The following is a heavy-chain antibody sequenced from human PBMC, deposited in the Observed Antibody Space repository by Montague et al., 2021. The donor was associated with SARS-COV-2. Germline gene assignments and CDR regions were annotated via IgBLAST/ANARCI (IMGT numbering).Heavy chain of an antibody. V-gene: IGHV4-59*01. CDR1: GDSISTYY. D-gene: IGHD3-22*01. J-gene: IGHJ3*02. CDR2: IYYNGYT. CDR3: ARGGATYYYDTSGYVNAFDT. Sequence: SETLSLTCTVSGDSISTYYWCWIRQHPGKGLEWFGYIYYNGYTNYNPSLKSRVTISVDTSKNQFSLRLSSVTAADTAVYFCARGGATYYYDTSGYVNAFDTWGQGTMVTVSS.